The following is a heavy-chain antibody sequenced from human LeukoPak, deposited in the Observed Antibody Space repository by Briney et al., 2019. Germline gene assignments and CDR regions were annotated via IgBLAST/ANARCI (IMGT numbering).Heavy chain of an antibody. J-gene: IGHJ6*03. CDR2: ISSSSSYI. Sequence: GGSLRLSCAASGFTFSSYSMNWVRQAPGKGLEWVSSISSSSSYIYYADSVKGRFTISRDNAKNSLYLQMNSLRAEDTAVYYCARDLTGGYNWNTGYYYMDVWGKGTTVTVSS. CDR1: GFTFSSYS. D-gene: IGHD1/OR15-1a*01. V-gene: IGHV3-21*01. CDR3: ARDLTGGYNWNTGYYYMDV.